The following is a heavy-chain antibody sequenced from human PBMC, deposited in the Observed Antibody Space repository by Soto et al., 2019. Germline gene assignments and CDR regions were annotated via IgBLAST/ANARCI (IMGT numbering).Heavy chain of an antibody. J-gene: IGHJ4*02. CDR2: ISGSGGST. D-gene: IGHD1-26*01. CDR3: ARRGSGSYYDY. V-gene: IGHV3-23*01. CDR1: GFTFSSYA. Sequence: EVQLLESGGGLVQPGGSLRLSCAASGFTFSSYAMRWVRQAPGKGLEWVSAISGSGGSTYYADSVKGRFTNSRDNSKNTLYLQMNRLRAEDPAVYYCARRGSGSYYDYWGQGTLVIVSS.